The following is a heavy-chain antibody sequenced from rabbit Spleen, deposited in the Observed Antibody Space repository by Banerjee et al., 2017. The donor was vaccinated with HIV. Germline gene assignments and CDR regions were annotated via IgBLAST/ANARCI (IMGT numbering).Heavy chain of an antibody. Sequence: QSLEESGGDLVKPGASLTLPCTASGGSFSISSYMCWVRQAPGKGLEWFACFVSGSSGFTYVATWAKNRFSCSKTSSTTVTLQITRLTAADTAAYFCATDASSSFSSCDMDLWGQGTLVTVS. D-gene: IGHD8-1*01. CDR2: FVSGSSGFT. CDR3: ATDASSSFSSCDMDL. CDR1: GGSFSISSY. V-gene: IGHV1S40*01. J-gene: IGHJ3*01.